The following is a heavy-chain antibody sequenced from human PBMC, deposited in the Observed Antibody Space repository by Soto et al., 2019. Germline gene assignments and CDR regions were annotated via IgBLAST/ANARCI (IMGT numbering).Heavy chain of an antibody. CDR3: ARSAPLWSGLSYGMDD. Sequence: EVQLVEAGGGLVKPGGSLRLSCAASGFTFSSYSLNWVRQAPAKGLEWVSSISSSSSYIYYADSVKGRFTISRDNDKNSLYLQMNSPRAEDTAVYYCARSAPLWSGLSYGMDDCGQGTTVSVS. J-gene: IGHJ6*02. D-gene: IGHD3-3*01. CDR2: ISSSSSYI. V-gene: IGHV3-21*01. CDR1: GFTFSSYS.